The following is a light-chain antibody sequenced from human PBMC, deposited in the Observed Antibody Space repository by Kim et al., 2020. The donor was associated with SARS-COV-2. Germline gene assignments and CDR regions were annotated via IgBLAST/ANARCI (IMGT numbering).Light chain of an antibody. CDR1: RCDVGSYRF. CDR2: EVS. V-gene: IGLV2-23*02. J-gene: IGLJ3*02. Sequence: QSALTQPASVSGSPGQSITISCTGTRCDVGSYRFVSWYQQHPDKAPKLLIYEVSQRPSGVSNRFSGSKSGNTASLTISGLQAEDEADYHCSSYAGSSTWVFGGGTKVTVL. CDR3: SSYAGSSTWV.